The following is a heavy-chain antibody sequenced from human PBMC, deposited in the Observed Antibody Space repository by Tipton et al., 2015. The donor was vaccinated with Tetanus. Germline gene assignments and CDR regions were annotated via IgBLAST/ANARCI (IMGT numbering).Heavy chain of an antibody. CDR1: GGSVSSGSYY. CDR2: IYHSGST. Sequence: TLSLTCTVSGGSVSSGSYYWSWVRQPPGKGLEWIGEIYHSGSTNYNPSLKSRVTISVDKSKNQFSLKLSSVTAADTAVYYCARDQGLEYSSSFWSPQQDYYYYYGMDVWGQGTTVTVSS. CDR3: ARDQGLEYSSSFWSPQQDYYYYYGMDV. J-gene: IGHJ6*02. V-gene: IGHV4-4*02. D-gene: IGHD6-13*01.